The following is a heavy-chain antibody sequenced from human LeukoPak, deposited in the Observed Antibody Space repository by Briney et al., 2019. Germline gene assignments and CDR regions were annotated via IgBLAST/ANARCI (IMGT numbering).Heavy chain of an antibody. CDR1: GFTFSSYA. Sequence: GGSLRLSCAASGFTFSSYAMSWVRQAPGKGLEWVSGISGSGDSTYSAASVKGRFTISRDNSKNTLYVQVNSLGTEDTAAYYCAKGSYYDSSGSFYFDYWGQGTLVTVSS. CDR3: AKGSYYDSSGSFYFDY. V-gene: IGHV3-23*01. D-gene: IGHD3-22*01. J-gene: IGHJ4*02. CDR2: ISGSGDST.